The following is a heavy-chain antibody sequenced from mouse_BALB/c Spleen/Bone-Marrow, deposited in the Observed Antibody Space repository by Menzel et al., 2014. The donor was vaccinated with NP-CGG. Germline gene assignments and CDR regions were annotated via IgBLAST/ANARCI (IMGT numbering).Heavy chain of an antibody. J-gene: IGHJ4*01. D-gene: IGHD1-1*01. CDR2: INPSNVDT. Sequence: QVQLKESGAELVKPGASVKLSCKAPGYTFTSYYMFWVKQRPGQGLEWIGEINPSNVDTNFNEKFKSKATLTVDKSSNTAYMQLSSLTSEDSAVYYCSRGYYGSTYYYAMDYWGQGISVTVSS. V-gene: IGHV1S81*02. CDR3: SRGYYGSTYYYAMDY. CDR1: GYTFTSYY.